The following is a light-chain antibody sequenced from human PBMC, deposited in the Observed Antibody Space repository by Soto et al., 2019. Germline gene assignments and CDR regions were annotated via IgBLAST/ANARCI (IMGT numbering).Light chain of an antibody. CDR1: QNINNY. CDR3: RQRTDWPPLT. Sequence: EIVLTQSPATLSLSPGDTATLSCRASQNINNYLAWYQQKSGQAPRLLIFDASNRATGIPPRFSGRGSGTDFTLTISSLEPEDFAVYYCRQRTDWPPLTFGGGTKVDI. CDR2: DAS. J-gene: IGKJ4*01. V-gene: IGKV3-11*01.